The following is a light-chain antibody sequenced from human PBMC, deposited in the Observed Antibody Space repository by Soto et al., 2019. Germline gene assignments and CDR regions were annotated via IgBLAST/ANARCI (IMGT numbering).Light chain of an antibody. CDR2: GAS. J-gene: IGKJ1*01. CDR1: QSVSSN. V-gene: IGKV3-15*01. Sequence: EIVMTQSPATLSVSPGERATLSCRASQSVSSNLAWYQQKPGQAPRLLIYGASTRATGIPARFSGSRSGTEFTLTISSLQSEDFAVYYCQQYNSWPPGFGQGTKVEIK. CDR3: QQYNSWPPG.